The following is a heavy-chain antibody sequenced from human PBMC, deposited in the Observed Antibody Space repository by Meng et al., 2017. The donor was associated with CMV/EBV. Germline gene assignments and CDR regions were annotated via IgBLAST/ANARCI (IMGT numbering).Heavy chain of an antibody. D-gene: IGHD2-2*01. CDR2: IRYDGSST. Sequence: GGSLRLSCAASGFTFDIYGLHWARQAPGKGLEWVAFIRYDGSSTYSSDSVKGRFTISGDNSKNTMYLQMNSLTTEDTAIYYCAKDLWVRQLNTSPSFGYWGQGTLVTVSS. CDR3: AKDLWVRQLNTSPSFGY. J-gene: IGHJ4*02. CDR1: GFTFDIYG. V-gene: IGHV3-30*02.